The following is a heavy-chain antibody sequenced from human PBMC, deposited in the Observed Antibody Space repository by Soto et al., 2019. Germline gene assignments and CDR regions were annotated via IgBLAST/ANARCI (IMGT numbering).Heavy chain of an antibody. V-gene: IGHV4-34*01. J-gene: IGHJ6*02. D-gene: IGHD2-2*01. CDR1: GGSFSGYY. Sequence: SETLSLTCAVYGGSFSGYYWRWIRQPPGKGLEWIGEINHSGSTNYNPSLKSRVTISVDTSKNQFSLRLSSVTAADTAVYYCAREPPAASYFYGMDVWGLGTTVTV. CDR2: INHSGST. CDR3: AREPPAASYFYGMDV.